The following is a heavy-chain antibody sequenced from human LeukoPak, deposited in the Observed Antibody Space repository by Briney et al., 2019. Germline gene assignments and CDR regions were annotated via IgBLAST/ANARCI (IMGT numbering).Heavy chain of an antibody. CDR3: ARGRRATYYYDSSGYPTYYYYGMDV. J-gene: IGHJ6*02. Sequence: SETLSLTCTVSGGSISSGDYSWSWIRQPPGKGLEWIGYIYYSGSTYYNPSLKSRVTISVGTSKNQFSLKLSSVTAADTAVYYCARGRRATYYYDSSGYPTYYYYGMDVWGQGTTVTVPS. D-gene: IGHD3-22*01. CDR2: IYYSGST. CDR1: GGSISSGDYS. V-gene: IGHV4-30-4*01.